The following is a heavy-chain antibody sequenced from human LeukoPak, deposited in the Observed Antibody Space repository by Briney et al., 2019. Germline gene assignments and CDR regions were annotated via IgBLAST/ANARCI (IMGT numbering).Heavy chain of an antibody. Sequence: PGGSLRLSCAASRFTFGSHAMTWVRQAPGKGLEWVSVISGSGGYTHYADSVEGRFTISRDNSKKTLYLQMNSLGAEDTALYYCAKALYSSDWYPFDYWGQGTLVTVSS. V-gene: IGHV3-23*01. J-gene: IGHJ4*02. D-gene: IGHD6-19*01. CDR3: AKALYSSDWYPFDY. CDR2: ISGSGGYT. CDR1: RFTFGSHA.